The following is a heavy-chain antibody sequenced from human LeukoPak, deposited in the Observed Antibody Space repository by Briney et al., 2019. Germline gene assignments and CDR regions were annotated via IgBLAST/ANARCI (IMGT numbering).Heavy chain of an antibody. D-gene: IGHD2-8*01. CDR2: INPNSGGT. CDR1: GYTFTGYY. J-gene: IGHJ5*02. Sequence: ASVKVSCKASGYTFTGYYIHWVRQAPGQGLEWMGWINPNSGGTNYAQKFQGRVTMTTDTSTSTAYMELRSLRSDDTAVYYCARDRRIVLMVYAQTGIDPWGQGTLVTVSS. V-gene: IGHV1-2*02. CDR3: ARDRRIVLMVYAQTGIDP.